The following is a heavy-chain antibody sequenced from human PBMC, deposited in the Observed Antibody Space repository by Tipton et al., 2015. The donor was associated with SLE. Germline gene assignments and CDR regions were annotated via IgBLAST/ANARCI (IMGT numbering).Heavy chain of an antibody. D-gene: IGHD2-21*01. CDR2: INSDGSRE. CDR3: ARGRPYCSGDCFSGWFDP. Sequence: SLRLSCAASGFTFRSYWMHWVRQVPGKGLVWVSRINSDGSREDYAYSVKGRCTISRDNAKNILYLQLSSVTADDSAVYYCARGRPYCSGDCFSGWFDPWGQGTQVTVSS. CDR1: GFTFRSYW. J-gene: IGHJ5*02. V-gene: IGHV3-74*01.